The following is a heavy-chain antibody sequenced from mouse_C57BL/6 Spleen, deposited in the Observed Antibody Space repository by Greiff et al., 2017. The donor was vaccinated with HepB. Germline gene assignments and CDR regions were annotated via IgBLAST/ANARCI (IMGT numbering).Heavy chain of an antibody. J-gene: IGHJ1*03. V-gene: IGHV5-4*01. D-gene: IGHD1-1*01. CDR3: ARDRGDGRGYFDV. Sequence: DVHLVESGGGLVKPGGSLKLSCAASGFTFSSYAMSWVRQTPEKRLEWVATISDGGSYTYYPDNVKGRFTISRDNAKNNLYLQMSHLKSEDTAMYYCARDRGDGRGYFDVWGTGTTVTVSS. CDR2: ISDGGSYT. CDR1: GFTFSSYA.